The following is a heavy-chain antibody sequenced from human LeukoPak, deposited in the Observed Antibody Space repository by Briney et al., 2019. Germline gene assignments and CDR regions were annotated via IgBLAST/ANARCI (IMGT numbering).Heavy chain of an antibody. V-gene: IGHV1-18*01. CDR3: ARNVGSYYSPGAFDI. D-gene: IGHD1-26*01. J-gene: IGHJ3*02. CDR1: GYTFTSYG. Sequence: ASVKVSCKASGYTFTSYGISWVRQAPGQGLEWMGWISAYNGNTNYAQNLQGRVTMTTDTSTSTAYMELRSLRFDDTAIYYCARNVGSYYSPGAFDIWGQGTMVTVSS. CDR2: ISAYNGNT.